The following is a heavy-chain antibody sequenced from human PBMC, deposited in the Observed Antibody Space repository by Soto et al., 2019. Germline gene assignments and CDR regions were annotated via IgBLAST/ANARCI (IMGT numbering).Heavy chain of an antibody. CDR2: IYPGDSDT. J-gene: IGHJ6*02. V-gene: IGHV5-51*01. Sequence: GESLKISCKGSGYSFTSYWIGWVRQMPGKGLEWMGIIYPGDSDTRYSPSFQGQVTISADKSISTAYLQWSSLKASDTAMYYCERRSMITGHYYYRMDVWGQGTTVTVSS. CDR3: ERRSMITGHYYYRMDV. D-gene: IGHD3-16*01. CDR1: GYSFTSYW.